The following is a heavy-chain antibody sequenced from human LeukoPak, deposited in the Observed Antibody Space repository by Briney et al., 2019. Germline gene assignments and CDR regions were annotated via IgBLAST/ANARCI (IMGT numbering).Heavy chain of an antibody. D-gene: IGHD2-2*01. V-gene: IGHV3-7*05. J-gene: IGHJ4*02. CDR2: IKQDGSEK. CDR3: ARDQRYCSSSSCPWEPFDY. CDR1: GFTFSSYW. Sequence: PGGSLRLSCAASGFTFSSYWMSWVRQAPGKGLEWVANIKQDGSEKYYVDSVKGRFTISRDNAKNSLCLQMNSLRAEDTAVYYCARDQRYCSSSSCPWEPFDYWGQGTLVTVSS.